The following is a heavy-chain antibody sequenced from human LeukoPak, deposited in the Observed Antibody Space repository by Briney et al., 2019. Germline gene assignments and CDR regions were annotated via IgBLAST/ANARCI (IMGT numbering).Heavy chain of an antibody. CDR1: GFTFSSYA. CDR2: ISGSGGST. V-gene: IGHV3-23*01. J-gene: IGHJ4*02. CDR3: AKDPPPLYYYDSSGYGDDY. Sequence: GGSLRLSCAASGFTFSSYAMSWVRQAPGKGLEWVSAISGSGGSTYYADSVKGRFTISRDNSKNTLYLQMNSLRAEDTAVYYCAKDPPPLYYYDSSGYGDDYWGQGTLVTVSS. D-gene: IGHD3-22*01.